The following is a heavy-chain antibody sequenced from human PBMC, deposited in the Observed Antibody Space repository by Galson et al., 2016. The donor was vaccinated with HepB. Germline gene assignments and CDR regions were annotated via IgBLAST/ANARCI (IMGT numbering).Heavy chain of an antibody. CDR2: IYYSGST. J-gene: IGHJ3*02. CDR1: GGSISSGAYY. CDR3: ARDRLGDFWSGYSPLGAFDI. D-gene: IGHD3-3*01. V-gene: IGHV4-31*03. Sequence: TLSLTCTVSGGSISSGAYYRSWIRQHPGKGLEWIGYIYYSGSTYYNPSLKSRVTISVDTSKNQFSLKLTSVTAADTAVYYCARDRLGDFWSGYSPLGAFDIWGQGTMVTVSS.